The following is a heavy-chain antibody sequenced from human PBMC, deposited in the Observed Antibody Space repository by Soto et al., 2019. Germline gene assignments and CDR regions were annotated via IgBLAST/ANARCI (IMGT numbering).Heavy chain of an antibody. CDR2: IIPVFGTP. J-gene: IGHJ4*02. D-gene: IGHD2-15*01. CDR1: GGIFSSFT. Sequence: ASVKVSCKASGGIFSSFTINWVRQAPGQGLEWMGGIIPVFGTPNYAQKFQGRVTITADESTSTAYMELSSLRSEDTAVYYCATGDRYCSGGSCYFPGYWGQGTLVTVSS. CDR3: ATGDRYCSGGSCYFPGY. V-gene: IGHV1-69*13.